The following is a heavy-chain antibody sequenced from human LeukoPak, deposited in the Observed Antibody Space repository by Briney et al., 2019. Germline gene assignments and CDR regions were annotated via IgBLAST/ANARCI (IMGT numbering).Heavy chain of an antibody. V-gene: IGHV3-23*01. CDR2: ISGSGGST. CDR1: GFTVSNNY. D-gene: IGHD3-10*01. CDR3: AKVAHYYGSGSYYEYYFDY. Sequence: GGSLRLSCAASGFTVSNNYMSWVRQAPGKGLEWVSAISGSGGSTYYADSVKGRFTISRDNSKNTLYLQMNSLRAEDTAVYYCAKVAHYYGSGSYYEYYFDYWGQGTLVTVSS. J-gene: IGHJ4*02.